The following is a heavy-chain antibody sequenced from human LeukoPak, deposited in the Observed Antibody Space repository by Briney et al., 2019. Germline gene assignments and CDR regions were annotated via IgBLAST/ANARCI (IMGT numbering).Heavy chain of an antibody. Sequence: SETLSLTCAVSGESLRGYKWIWTRQPPGKGLEWIGEINYSANTNYNPALKSRVTMSRDTSKNQFSLNLSSLTAADTAVYYCSRSHDLEWLKTWFDPWGQGTLVTVSS. J-gene: IGHJ5*02. CDR3: SRSHDLEWLKTWFDP. V-gene: IGHV4-34*01. CDR1: GESLRGYK. D-gene: IGHD3-3*01. CDR2: INYSANT.